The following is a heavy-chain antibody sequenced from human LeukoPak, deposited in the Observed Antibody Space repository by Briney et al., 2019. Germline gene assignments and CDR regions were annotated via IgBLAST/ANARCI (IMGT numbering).Heavy chain of an antibody. CDR2: IIPIFGTA. J-gene: IGHJ4*02. V-gene: IGHV1-69*13. CDR3: ARVMYSGYDRPFDY. D-gene: IGHD5-12*01. Sequence: SVKVSCKASGGTFSSYAISWVRQAPGQVLEWMGGIIPIFGTANYAQKFQGRVTITADESTSTAYMELSSLRSEDTAVYYCARVMYSGYDRPFDYWGQGTLVTVSS. CDR1: GGTFSSYA.